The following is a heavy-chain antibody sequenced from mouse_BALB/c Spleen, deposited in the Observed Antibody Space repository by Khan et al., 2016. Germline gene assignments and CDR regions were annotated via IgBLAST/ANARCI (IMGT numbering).Heavy chain of an antibody. CDR2: IWSGGNT. J-gene: IGHJ1*01. CDR3: ARSGPDWCVDV. V-gene: IGHV2-2*01. CDR1: GFSLTVYG. Sequence: QVQLKESGPGLVQPSQSLSITCTVSGFSLTVYGVHWFRQSPGQGLEWLGVIWSGGNTDYNAAFISRLSINKDNSKSHVFFKMNSLQAHDPARCECARSGPDWCVDVWGAGTTVTVSS.